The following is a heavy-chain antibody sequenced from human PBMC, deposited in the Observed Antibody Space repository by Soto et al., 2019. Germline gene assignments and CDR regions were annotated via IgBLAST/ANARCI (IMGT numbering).Heavy chain of an antibody. CDR1: GGTISSFG. CDR3: ARSFTKSRRGGVAFDY. V-gene: IGHV1-69*01. CDR2: IVPIDGST. D-gene: IGHD3-3*01. Sequence: QVQLVQSGAEVKKPGSSVKVSCTTSGGTISSFGMNWVRQAPGQGLEWMGGIVPIDGSTKYAEKFQGSVTITADASTSTVYMDLSSLRSEDTAVYYCARSFTKSRRGGVAFDYWGQGTLLTVSP. J-gene: IGHJ4*02.